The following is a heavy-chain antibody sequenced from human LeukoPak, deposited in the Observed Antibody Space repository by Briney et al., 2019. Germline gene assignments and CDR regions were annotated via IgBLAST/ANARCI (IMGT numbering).Heavy chain of an antibody. CDR1: GFTVSSNY. CDR3: ASGSGSYRTPYYYMDV. J-gene: IGHJ6*03. Sequence: GGSLRLSCAASGFTVSSNYMSWVRQAPGKGLEWVSVIYSGGSTYYADSVKGRFTISRDNSKNTLYPQMNSLRAEDTAVYYCASGSGSYRTPYYYMDVWGTGTTVTVSS. CDR2: IYSGGST. V-gene: IGHV3-53*01. D-gene: IGHD3-10*01.